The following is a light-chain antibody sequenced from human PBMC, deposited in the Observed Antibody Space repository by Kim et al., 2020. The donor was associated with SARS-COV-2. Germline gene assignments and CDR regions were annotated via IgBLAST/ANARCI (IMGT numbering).Light chain of an antibody. Sequence: QSVLTQPPSVSAAAGQTVTISCSGTSSNIGEKFVSWYQQFPGTAPKLLIYDNNKRPSGTPARFSGSKSDTSATLGITGLQTGDEADYYCETWDSSLSAVTFGGGTRLTV. CDR2: DNN. CDR1: SSNIGEKF. V-gene: IGLV1-51*01. CDR3: ETWDSSLSAVT. J-gene: IGLJ2*01.